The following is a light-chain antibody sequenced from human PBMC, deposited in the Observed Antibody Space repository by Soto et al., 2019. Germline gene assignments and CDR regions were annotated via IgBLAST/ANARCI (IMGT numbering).Light chain of an antibody. V-gene: IGKV1-27*01. CDR3: QKYNSAHSYS. Sequence: DVQMTQSPSSPSASVGDRVTITCRASQGITNYLAWYQQKPGQVPKLLIYSASTLHSGVPSRFSGSGSGTDFTLTIDSLQPEDVATYYCQKYNSAHSYSFGQGTKVEIK. J-gene: IGKJ1*01. CDR2: SAS. CDR1: QGITNY.